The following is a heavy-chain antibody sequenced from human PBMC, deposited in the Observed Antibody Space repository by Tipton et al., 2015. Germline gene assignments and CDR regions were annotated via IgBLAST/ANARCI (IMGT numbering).Heavy chain of an antibody. Sequence: TLSLTCTVSGVSISGTSYYWGWIRQPPGKELEWIGYIQYSGSTNYNPSLKSRVTISVDTSKTQFSLKMRSVTATDTAVYYCARARGRHGGLFDSWGQGTLVTVSS. CDR2: IQYSGST. CDR3: ARARGRHGGLFDS. J-gene: IGHJ4*02. CDR1: GVSISGTSYY. D-gene: IGHD4-23*01. V-gene: IGHV4-61*05.